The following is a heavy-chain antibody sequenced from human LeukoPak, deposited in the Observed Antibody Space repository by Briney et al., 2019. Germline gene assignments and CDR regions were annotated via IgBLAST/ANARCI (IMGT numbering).Heavy chain of an antibody. CDR2: IYHSGST. J-gene: IGHJ6*03. CDR3: AIRQGGRYFDWLAYPNYYYYMDV. Sequence: SETLSLTCTVSGGSISSSSYYWGWIRQPPGKGLEWIGSIYHSGSTNYNPSLKSRVTISVDTSKNQFSLKLSSVTAADTAVYYCAIRQGGRYFDWLAYPNYYYYMDVWGKGTTVTISS. D-gene: IGHD3-9*01. V-gene: IGHV4-39*07. CDR1: GGSISSSSYY.